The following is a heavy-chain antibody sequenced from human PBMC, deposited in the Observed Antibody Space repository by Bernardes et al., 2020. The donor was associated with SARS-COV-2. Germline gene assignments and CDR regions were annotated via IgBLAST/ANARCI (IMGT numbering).Heavy chain of an antibody. V-gene: IGHV3-43*01. CDR3: TKEMGTMFFDF. CDR1: GFSYSDYT. J-gene: IGHJ4*02. D-gene: IGHD3-10*02. CDR2: IRWNLGSI. Sequence: GGSLRLSCATSGFSYSDYTLHWVRHTPGKGLEWVCLIRWNLGSIFYADSVRGRFTVSADSSTNSLFLQMNSLTTEDTALYFCTKEMGTMFFDFWGQGTLVTVSS.